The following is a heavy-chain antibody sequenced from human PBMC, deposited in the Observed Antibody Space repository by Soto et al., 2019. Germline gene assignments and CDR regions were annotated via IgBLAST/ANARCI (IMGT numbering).Heavy chain of an antibody. CDR1: GFTVSSNY. V-gene: IGHV3-66*01. D-gene: IGHD1-26*01. CDR2: IYSGGST. Sequence: GGSLRLSCAASGFTVSSNYMSWVRQAPGKGLEWVSVIYSGGSTYYADSVKGRFIISRDDSKNTLFLQMNSLRAEDTAVYYCATAKLILPWLCVYWGQGTLATVSS. J-gene: IGHJ4*02. CDR3: ATAKLILPWLCVY.